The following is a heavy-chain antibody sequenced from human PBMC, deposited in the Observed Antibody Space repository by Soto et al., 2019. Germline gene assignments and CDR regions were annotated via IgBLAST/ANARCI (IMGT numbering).Heavy chain of an antibody. CDR3: ASSGYSGYDFPF. Sequence: GGSLRLSCSASGFTFSSYAMSWVRQAPGKGLEWVSVISESGDTTYYADSVRGRLTISRDNSKNTLYLQMNSLRDEDTAVYYCASSGYSGYDFPFWGRGTLVTVSS. D-gene: IGHD5-12*01. CDR2: ISESGDTT. J-gene: IGHJ4*02. CDR1: GFTFSSYA. V-gene: IGHV3-23*01.